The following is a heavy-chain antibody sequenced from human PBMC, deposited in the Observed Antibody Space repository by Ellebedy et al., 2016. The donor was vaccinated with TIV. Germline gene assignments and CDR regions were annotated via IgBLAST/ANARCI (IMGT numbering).Heavy chain of an antibody. CDR2: ISGSGGST. Sequence: GESLKISCAASGFIFSSYAMSWVRQAPGKGLEWVSAISGSGGSTYYADSVKGRFTISRDNAKNSLYLQMNSLRDEDTAVYYCARGGYYYGMDVWGQGTTVTVSS. V-gene: IGHV3-23*01. J-gene: IGHJ6*02. CDR3: ARGGYYYGMDV. CDR1: GFIFSSYA.